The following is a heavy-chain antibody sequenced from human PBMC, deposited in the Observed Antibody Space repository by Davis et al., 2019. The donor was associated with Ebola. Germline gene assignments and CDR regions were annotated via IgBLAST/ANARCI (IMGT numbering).Heavy chain of an antibody. CDR2: ISSSGSTI. CDR3: ARGDRWVPFDY. CDR1: GFTFSDYY. D-gene: IGHD5-24*01. V-gene: IGHV3-11*04. J-gene: IGHJ4*02. Sequence: GESLKISCAASGFTFSDYYMSWIRQAPGKGLEWVSYISSSGSTIYYADSVKGRFTISRDNAKNSLYLQMNSLRAEDTAVYYCARGDRWVPFDYWGQGTLVTVPS.